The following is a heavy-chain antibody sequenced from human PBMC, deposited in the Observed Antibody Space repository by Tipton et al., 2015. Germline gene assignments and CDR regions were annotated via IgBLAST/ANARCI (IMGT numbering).Heavy chain of an antibody. J-gene: IGHJ6*02. CDR1: GGSVSSGSAYH. CDR3: ARDLEHGMDV. Sequence: LVQPSETLSLTCTVSGGSVSSGSAYHWSWIRQPPGKGLEWIGNIDYSGTKNYNPSLKSRVTISLDTSKNQFSLKLSSVTAADTAVYYCARDLEHGMDVWGQGTTVTVS. CDR2: IDYSGTK. D-gene: IGHD5-24*01. V-gene: IGHV4-61*01.